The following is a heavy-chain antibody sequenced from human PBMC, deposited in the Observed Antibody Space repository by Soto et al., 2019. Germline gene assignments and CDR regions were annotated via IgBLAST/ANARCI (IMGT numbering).Heavy chain of an antibody. CDR3: ARVIAVGPTLKRYYYYGMDV. CDR1: GYTFTSYG. J-gene: IGHJ6*02. CDR2: ISAYNGNT. Sequence: ASVKVSCKASGYTFTSYGISWVRQAPGQGLEWMGWISAYNGNTNYAQKLQGRVTMTTDTSTSTAYMELRSLRSDDTAVYYCARVIAVGPTLKRYYYYGMDVWGQRTRVTVSS. D-gene: IGHD6-19*01. V-gene: IGHV1-18*01.